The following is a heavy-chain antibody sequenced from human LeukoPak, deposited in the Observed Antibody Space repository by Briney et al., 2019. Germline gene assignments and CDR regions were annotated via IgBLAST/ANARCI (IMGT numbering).Heavy chain of an antibody. Sequence: KSSETLSLTCTVSGGSISSYYWSWIRRPPGKGLEWIGYIYYSGSTNYNPSLKSRVTISVDTSKNQFSLKLSSVTAADTAVYYCAREIVARELYYFDYWGQGTLVTVSS. V-gene: IGHV4-59*01. CDR2: IYYSGST. D-gene: IGHD1-26*01. CDR1: GGSISSYY. CDR3: AREIVARELYYFDY. J-gene: IGHJ4*02.